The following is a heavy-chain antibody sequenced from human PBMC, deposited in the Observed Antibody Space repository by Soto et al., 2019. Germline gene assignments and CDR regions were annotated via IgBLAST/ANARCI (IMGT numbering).Heavy chain of an antibody. CDR1: GYSFTSYW. Sequence: PGESLKISCKGSGYSFTSYWIGWVRQMPGKGLEWMGIIYPGDSDTRYSPSFQGQVTISADKSISTAYLQWSSLKASDTAMYYCARHVPYYDFWSGLNYYYGMDVWGQGTTVTVSS. D-gene: IGHD3-3*01. CDR3: ARHVPYYDFWSGLNYYYGMDV. J-gene: IGHJ6*02. CDR2: IYPGDSDT. V-gene: IGHV5-51*01.